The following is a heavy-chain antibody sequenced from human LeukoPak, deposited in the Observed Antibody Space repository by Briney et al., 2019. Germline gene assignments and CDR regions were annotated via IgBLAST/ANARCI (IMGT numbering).Heavy chain of an antibody. J-gene: IGHJ4*02. D-gene: IGHD5-12*01. CDR3: ARVDSGYDFLFDY. CDR2: IYHSGST. Sequence: KASETLSLTCTVSGGSISSGGYYWSWIRQPPGKGLEWIGYIYHSGSTYYNPSLKSRVTISVDRSKNQFSLKLSSVTAADTAVYYCARVDSGYDFLFDYWGQGTLVTVSS. V-gene: IGHV4-30-2*01. CDR1: GGSISSGGYY.